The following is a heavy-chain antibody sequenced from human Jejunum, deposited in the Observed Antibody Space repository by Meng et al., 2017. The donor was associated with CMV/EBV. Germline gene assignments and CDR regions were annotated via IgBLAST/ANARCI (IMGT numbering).Heavy chain of an antibody. Sequence: VRQAQGKGREWISAIVGTRDRAEYGDCVSGSFTISRDNVNTVLFLDMENVKAEDAAFYFCAKMTYWDFSSAYYALDTWGQGTLVTVSS. CDR3: AKMTYWDFSSAYYALDT. D-gene: IGHD3-3*02. CDR2: IVGTRDRA. J-gene: IGHJ4*02. V-gene: IGHV3-23*01.